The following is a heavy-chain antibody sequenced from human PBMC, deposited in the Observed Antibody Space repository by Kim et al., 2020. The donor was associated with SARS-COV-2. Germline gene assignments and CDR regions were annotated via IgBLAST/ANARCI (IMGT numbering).Heavy chain of an antibody. V-gene: IGHV1-69*02. CDR3: ARVDTANAFDI. J-gene: IGHJ3*02. Sequence: ANYAQTFQGRVTITADKSTRTAYMELSSLRSEDTAVYYCARVDTANAFDIWGQGTMVTVSS. CDR2: A. D-gene: IGHD5-18*01.